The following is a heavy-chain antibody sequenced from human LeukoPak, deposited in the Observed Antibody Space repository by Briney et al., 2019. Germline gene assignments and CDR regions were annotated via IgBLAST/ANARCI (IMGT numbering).Heavy chain of an antibody. J-gene: IGHJ6*02. Sequence: PGRSLRLSCAASGFTFSSYAMHWVRQAPGKGLEWVAVISYDGSNKYYADSVKGRFTISRDNSKNTLYLQMNSLRAEDTAVYYCARDPGYCSSTSCYSYYYYGMDVWGQGTTVTASS. CDR3: ARDPGYCSSTSCYSYYYYGMDV. V-gene: IGHV3-30*04. CDR2: ISYDGSNK. D-gene: IGHD2-2*01. CDR1: GFTFSSYA.